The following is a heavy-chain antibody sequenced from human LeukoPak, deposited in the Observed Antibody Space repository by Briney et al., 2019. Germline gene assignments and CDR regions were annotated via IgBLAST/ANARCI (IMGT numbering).Heavy chain of an antibody. V-gene: IGHV3-9*01. CDR2: ISWNSGSI. CDR3: AKDREHDFWSGSNFDY. Sequence: GRSLRLSCAASGFTFDDYAMHWVRQAPGKGLEWVSGISWNSGSIGYADSVKGRFTISRDNAKNSLYLQMDSLRAEDTALYYCAKDREHDFWSGSNFDYWGQGTLVTVSS. CDR1: GFTFDDYA. J-gene: IGHJ4*02. D-gene: IGHD3-3*01.